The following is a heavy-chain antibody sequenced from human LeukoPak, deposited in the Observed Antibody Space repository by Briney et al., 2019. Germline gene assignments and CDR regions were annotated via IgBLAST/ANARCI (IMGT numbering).Heavy chain of an antibody. CDR3: ASDCSSTSCYQRGGYSYY. V-gene: IGHV3-23*01. Sequence: GGSLRLSCAASGFTFSSYAMSWVRRAPGKGLEWVSAISGSGGSTYYADSVKGRFTISRDNSKNTLYLQMNSLRAEDTAVYSCASDCSSTSCYQRGGYSYYWGQGTLVTVSS. CDR1: GFTFSSYA. D-gene: IGHD2-2*01. CDR2: ISGSGGST. J-gene: IGHJ4*02.